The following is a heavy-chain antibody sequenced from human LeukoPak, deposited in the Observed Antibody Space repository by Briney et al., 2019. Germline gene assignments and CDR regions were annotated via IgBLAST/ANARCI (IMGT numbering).Heavy chain of an antibody. V-gene: IGHV1-8*01. CDR3: ARGVVWFGELHYYYYYMEV. D-gene: IGHD3-10*01. Sequence: ASVKVSCKASGYTFTSYDINWVRQATGQGLEWMGWMNPNSGNTGYAQKFQGRVTMTRNTSISTAYMELSSLRSEDTAVYYCARGVVWFGELHYYYYYMEVWGKGTTVTVSS. CDR2: MNPNSGNT. CDR1: GYTFTSYD. J-gene: IGHJ6*03.